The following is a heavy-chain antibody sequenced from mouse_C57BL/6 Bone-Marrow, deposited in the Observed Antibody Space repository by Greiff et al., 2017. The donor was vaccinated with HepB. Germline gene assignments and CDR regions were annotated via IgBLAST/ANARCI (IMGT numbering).Heavy chain of an antibody. Sequence: QVQLQQSGAELVKPGASVKISCKASGYAFSSYWMNWVKQRPGKGLEWIGQIYPGDGDTNYNGKFKGKATLTADKSSSTAYMQLSSLTSEDSAVYFCAIWNLSLFITTVVVDWYFDVWGTGTTVTVSS. J-gene: IGHJ1*03. CDR2: IYPGDGDT. CDR1: GYAFSSYW. V-gene: IGHV1-80*01. D-gene: IGHD1-1*01. CDR3: AIWNLSLFITTVVVDWYFDV.